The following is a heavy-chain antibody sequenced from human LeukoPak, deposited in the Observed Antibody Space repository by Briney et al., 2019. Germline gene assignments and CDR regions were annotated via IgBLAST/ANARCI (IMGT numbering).Heavy chain of an antibody. V-gene: IGHV1-2*02. Sequence: ASVKVSCKASGYTFTGYYMHWVRQAPGQGLEWMGWINPNSGGTNYAQKFQGRGTITRDTSIRTAYMELSRMRSDNTAVYYCARESRITMIVENWFDPWGQGTLVTVSS. J-gene: IGHJ5*02. CDR3: ARESRITMIVENWFDP. D-gene: IGHD3-22*01. CDR1: GYTFTGYY. CDR2: INPNSGGT.